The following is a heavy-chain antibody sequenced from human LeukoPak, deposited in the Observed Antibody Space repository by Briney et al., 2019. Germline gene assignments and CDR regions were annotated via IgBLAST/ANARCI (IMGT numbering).Heavy chain of an antibody. Sequence: ASVKVSCKASGYTFTAYYSHWVRQAPGQGLEWMAWINPKNGGTRYAQKFQGRVTVTGDTSISTVYMELNRLTSDDTAVYYCSANYDSSAYYSFHHWGQGTLVTVSS. V-gene: IGHV1-2*02. J-gene: IGHJ4*02. CDR1: GYTFTAYY. D-gene: IGHD3-22*01. CDR3: SANYDSSAYYSFHH. CDR2: INPKNGGT.